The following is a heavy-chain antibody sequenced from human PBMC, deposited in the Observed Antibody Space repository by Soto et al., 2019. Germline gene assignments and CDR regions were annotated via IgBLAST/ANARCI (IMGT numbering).Heavy chain of an antibody. D-gene: IGHD3-10*01. CDR2: INPILSMS. Sequence: QVQFVQSGAEVKKPGSSVRVSCKASGDTFNFYSINWVRQAPGLGLEWMGRINPILSMSNYAQRFQGRVTMTADKSTSTAYMELSSLTSEDTAMYYCASSYGSGYRAFDSWGQGALVTVSS. CDR3: ASSYGSGYRAFDS. V-gene: IGHV1-69*02. J-gene: IGHJ4*02. CDR1: GDTFNFYS.